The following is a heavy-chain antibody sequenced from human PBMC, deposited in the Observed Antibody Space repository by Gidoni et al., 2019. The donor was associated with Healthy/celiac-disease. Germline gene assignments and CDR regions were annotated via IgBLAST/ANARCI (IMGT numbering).Heavy chain of an antibody. J-gene: IGHJ3*02. Sequence: QVQLQQWGAGLLKPSETLSLTCAVYGGSFSGYYWSWIRQPPGKGLEWIGEINHSGSTNYNPSLKSRVTISVDTSKNQFSLKLSSVTAADTAVYYCARGDPEGDSDAFDIWGQGTMVTVSS. CDR3: ARGDPEGDSDAFDI. CDR2: INHSGST. D-gene: IGHD3-16*01. V-gene: IGHV4-34*01. CDR1: GGSFSGYY.